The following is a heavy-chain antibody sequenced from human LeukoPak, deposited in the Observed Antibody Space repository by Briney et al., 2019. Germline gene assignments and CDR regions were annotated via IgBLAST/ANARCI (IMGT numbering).Heavy chain of an antibody. J-gene: IGHJ5*02. D-gene: IGHD4-17*01. Sequence: PGRSLRLSCAASGFTFSTYGMHWVRQAPGKGLEWVAVISYDGYNKYYADSVKGRFTISRDNSKNTLFLQMNSLRAEDTAVYYCAKTASHSGDYGETWGQGTLVTVSS. V-gene: IGHV3-30*18. CDR1: GFTFSTYG. CDR2: ISYDGYNK. CDR3: AKTASHSGDYGET.